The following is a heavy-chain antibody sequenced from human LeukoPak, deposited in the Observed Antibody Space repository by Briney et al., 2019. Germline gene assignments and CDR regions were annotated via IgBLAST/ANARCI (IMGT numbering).Heavy chain of an antibody. CDR1: GGSIISSSYY. D-gene: IGHD6-13*01. Sequence: SETLSLTCTVSGGSIISSSYYWGWIRQPPGKGLEWIGSIYYSGSTYYTPSLKSRVTISVDTSKNQFSLKLSSVTAADTAVYYCARRDSSSVVPRWDYWGQGTLVTVSS. V-gene: IGHV4-39*01. J-gene: IGHJ4*02. CDR3: ARRDSSSVVPRWDY. CDR2: IYYSGST.